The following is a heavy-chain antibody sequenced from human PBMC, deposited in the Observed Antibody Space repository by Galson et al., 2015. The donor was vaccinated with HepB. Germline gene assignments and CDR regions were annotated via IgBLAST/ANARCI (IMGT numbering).Heavy chain of an antibody. CDR3: ARTPYSGFDSPYYYGLDV. Sequence: SGNCHWSWIRQPPGKGLEWIGFIFYTGGSHYNPSLKSRASISVDTSKNHFSLKLSSVTAADTAVYFCARTPYSGFDSPYYYGLDVWGQGTTVTVSS. D-gene: IGHD5-12*01. CDR1: SGNCH. CDR2: IFYTGGS. J-gene: IGHJ6*02. V-gene: IGHV4-61*03.